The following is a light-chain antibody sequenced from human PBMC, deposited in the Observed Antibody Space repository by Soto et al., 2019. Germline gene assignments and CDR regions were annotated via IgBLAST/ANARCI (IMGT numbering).Light chain of an antibody. CDR3: QQSYSTPQT. CDR1: QSISSY. Sequence: DIQMTQSPSSLSASVGDRGTITCRESQSISSYLNWYQQKPGKAPKLLIYAASSLQSGVPSRFSGSGSGTDFTLTISSQQPEDFATYYCQQSYSTPQTFGQGTKLEIK. CDR2: AAS. V-gene: IGKV1-39*01. J-gene: IGKJ2*01.